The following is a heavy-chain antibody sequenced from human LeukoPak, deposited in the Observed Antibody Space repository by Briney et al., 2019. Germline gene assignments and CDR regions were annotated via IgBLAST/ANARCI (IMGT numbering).Heavy chain of an antibody. Sequence: GASVKVSCKASGYTFTGYYMHWVRQAPGQGLEWVGWINPKNGGSNYAQKFQGRVTMTRDTSISTAYMELSRLRSDDTALYYCARIGISARGTNFHHWGQGTLVTVSS. V-gene: IGHV1-2*02. D-gene: IGHD6-13*01. CDR3: ARIGISARGTNFHH. J-gene: IGHJ1*01. CDR1: GYTFTGYY. CDR2: INPKNGGS.